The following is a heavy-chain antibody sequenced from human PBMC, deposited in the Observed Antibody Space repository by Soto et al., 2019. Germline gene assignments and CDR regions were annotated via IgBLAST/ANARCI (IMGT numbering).Heavy chain of an antibody. CDR2: IYYSGST. V-gene: IGHV4-31*03. CDR3: ATFGSLAARSPHHDY. Sequence: VQLQESGPGLVKPLQTLSLTCTVSDVSISSGDYYWSWIRQHPGKGLEWVGYIYYSGSTQYNPSLKSRLSMSVDTSKNQFSLKLSSVTSADTAVYYCATFGSLAARSPHHDYWGQGTLVTVSS. CDR1: DVSISSGDYY. J-gene: IGHJ4*02. D-gene: IGHD6-13*01.